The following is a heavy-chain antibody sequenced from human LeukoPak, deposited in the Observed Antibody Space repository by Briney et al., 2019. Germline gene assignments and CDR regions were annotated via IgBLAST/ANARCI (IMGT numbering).Heavy chain of an antibody. CDR3: ANHRTPDRYHWNYFDY. Sequence: PGGSLRLSCAASGFTFRNSAMSWVRQAPGTGLEWVSSIGGHVHSTYYADSVIGRFTISRDDSKNTLYLQMNSLRANDTAIYYCANHRTPDRYHWNYFDYWGQGTLATVSS. J-gene: IGHJ4*02. CDR2: IGGHVHST. V-gene: IGHV3-23*01. CDR1: GFTFRNSA. D-gene: IGHD1-20*01.